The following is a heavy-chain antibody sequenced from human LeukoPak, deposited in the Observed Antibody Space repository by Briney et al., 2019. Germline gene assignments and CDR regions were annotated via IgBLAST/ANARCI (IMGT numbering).Heavy chain of an antibody. J-gene: IGHJ4*02. CDR1: GGSFSGYY. Sequence: SETLSLTCAVYGGSFSGYYWSWIRQPPGKGLEWIGEINRSGSTNYNPSLKSRVTISVDTSKNQFSLKLSSVTAADTAVYYCARGSGSYGSYYFDYWGQGTLVTVSS. CDR2: INRSGST. V-gene: IGHV4-34*01. D-gene: IGHD5-18*01. CDR3: ARGSGSYGSYYFDY.